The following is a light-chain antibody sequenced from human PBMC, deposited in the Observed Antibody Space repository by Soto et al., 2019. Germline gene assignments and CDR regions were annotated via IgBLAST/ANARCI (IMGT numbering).Light chain of an antibody. J-gene: IGKJ5*01. CDR1: QSVNTN. CDR3: QQYNNWPFS. Sequence: EIVMTQAPATLSVSAGERATLSCRASQSVNTNLAWYQQKPGQAPRLLIYGASNRATGIPARFSATGSETDFTLTISGLQSEDSAVYFCQQYNNWPFSFGQGTRLEIK. CDR2: GAS. V-gene: IGKV3-15*01.